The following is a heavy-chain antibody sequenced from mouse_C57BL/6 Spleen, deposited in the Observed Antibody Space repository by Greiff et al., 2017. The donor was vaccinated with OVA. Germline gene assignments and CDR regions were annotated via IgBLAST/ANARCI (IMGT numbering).Heavy chain of an antibody. V-gene: IGHV1-50*01. Sequence: QVQLQQPGAELVKPGASVKLSCKASGYTFTSYWMQWVKQRPGQGLEWIGEIDPSDSYTNYNQKFKGKATLTVDTSSSTAYMQLSSLTSEDSAVYYCALGSSPSFDYWGQGTTLTVSS. CDR2: IDPSDSYT. CDR3: ALGSSPSFDY. D-gene: IGHD1-1*01. J-gene: IGHJ2*01. CDR1: GYTFTSYW.